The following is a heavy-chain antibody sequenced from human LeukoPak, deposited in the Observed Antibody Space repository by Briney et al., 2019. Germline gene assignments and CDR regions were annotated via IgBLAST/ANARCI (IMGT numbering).Heavy chain of an antibody. CDR2: IYVGGAT. D-gene: IGHD4-17*01. Sequence: PGGSLRLSCAASGLAVSSNYMGWVRQAPGKGLEWVSIIYVGGATNYGDSVKGRFTISRDDSENTLYLQMNSPKSDDTGIYFCARDQTTVTSWHAFDIWGQGTMVTVSS. J-gene: IGHJ3*02. V-gene: IGHV3-66*02. CDR3: ARDQTTVTSWHAFDI. CDR1: GLAVSSNY.